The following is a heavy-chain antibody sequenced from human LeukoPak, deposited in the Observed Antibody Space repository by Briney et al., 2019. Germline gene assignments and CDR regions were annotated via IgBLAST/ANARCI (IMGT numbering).Heavy chain of an antibody. CDR1: GGTFSSYA. CDR3: ARAPGYGDYVGAFDI. Sequence: SVKVSCKASGGTFSSYAISWVRQAPGQGLEWMGGVIPIFGTANCAQKFQGRVTITADESTSTAYMELSSLRSEDTAVYYCARAPGYGDYVGAFDIWGQGTMVTVSS. J-gene: IGHJ3*02. V-gene: IGHV1-69*13. D-gene: IGHD4-17*01. CDR2: VIPIFGTA.